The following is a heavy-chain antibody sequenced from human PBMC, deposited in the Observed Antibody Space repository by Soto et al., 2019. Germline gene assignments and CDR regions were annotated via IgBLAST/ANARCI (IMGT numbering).Heavy chain of an antibody. CDR2: ILHDGTP. Sequence: SETLSLTCTVSGVSISSGSWWTWVRQSPRKGLEYIGEILHDGTPNYFPSFERRVAMSVDKSKNQFSLKLTSVTAADPAIYYCARLVYDTRLDYLYFDFWGQGAQVTVS. D-gene: IGHD3-16*01. V-gene: IGHV4-4*02. J-gene: IGHJ4*02. CDR1: GVSISSGSW. CDR3: ARLVYDTRLDYLYFDF.